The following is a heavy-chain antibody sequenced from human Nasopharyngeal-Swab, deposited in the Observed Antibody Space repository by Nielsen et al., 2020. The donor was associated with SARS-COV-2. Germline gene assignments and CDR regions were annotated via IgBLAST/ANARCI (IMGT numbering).Heavy chain of an antibody. J-gene: IGHJ1*01. CDR1: GFTFSNYA. D-gene: IGHD6-13*01. V-gene: IGHV3-23*01. CDR2: ISGSVGST. Sequence: GESLKISCAASGFTFSNYAMSWVRQAPGKGLEWVSSISGSVGSTYYADSVKGRFTISRDNSKNTLSLQMNSLRVEDTAVYYCAKDGEEQQLVRYFQHWGQGTLVTVSS. CDR3: AKDGEEQQLVRYFQH.